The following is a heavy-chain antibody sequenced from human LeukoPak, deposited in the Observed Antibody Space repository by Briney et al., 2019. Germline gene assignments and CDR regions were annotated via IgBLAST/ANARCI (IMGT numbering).Heavy chain of an antibody. J-gene: IGHJ4*02. CDR3: ARESGKFDY. V-gene: IGHV3-43*02. CDR2: ISGDGVST. Sequence: RAGGSLRLSCVASGLPIVDFAMHWVRQAPGKGLEWVSLISGDGVSTFYADSVKGRFSISRDNSKNSLSLEMNSLRTEDTATYYCARESGKFDYWGQGTLVAVSS. CDR1: GLPIVDFA.